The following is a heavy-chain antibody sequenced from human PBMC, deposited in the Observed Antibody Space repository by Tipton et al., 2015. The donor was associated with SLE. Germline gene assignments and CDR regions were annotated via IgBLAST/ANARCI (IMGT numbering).Heavy chain of an antibody. CDR2: INHSGSP. D-gene: IGHD7-27*01. CDR1: GGSFSGYY. V-gene: IGHV4-34*01. CDR3: ARLGAFDI. J-gene: IGHJ3*02. Sequence: TLSLTCAVYGGSFSGYYWTWIRQPPGKGLGWVGEINHSGSPNYNPSLKSRVTISLDTSKNQFSLKLSSVTAADTAVYYCARLGAFDIWGQGTMVNVSS.